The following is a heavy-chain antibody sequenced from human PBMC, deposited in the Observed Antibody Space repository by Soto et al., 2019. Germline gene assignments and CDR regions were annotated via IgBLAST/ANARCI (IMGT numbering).Heavy chain of an antibody. J-gene: IGHJ6*02. CDR3: AKNGQPPYYYYGLDV. V-gene: IGHV1-18*01. CDR2: ISGYNGDT. CDR1: GYTFSRYG. D-gene: IGHD2-8*01. Sequence: QGQLVQSGGEVKKPGASVNVSCKTSGYTFSRYGISWVRQAPGQGLEWMGWISGYNGDTNYARKFQGRVTMTIDTSTTTAYMELRSLTSDDTAVYYCAKNGQPPYYYYGLDVWGQGTTVTVSS.